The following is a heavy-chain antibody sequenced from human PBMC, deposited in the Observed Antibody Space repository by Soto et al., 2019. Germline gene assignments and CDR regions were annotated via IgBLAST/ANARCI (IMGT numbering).Heavy chain of an antibody. CDR3: RGARPSLQEFDY. CDR2: IDYSGNT. J-gene: IGHJ4*02. Sequence: PSETLSLTCTVSGGSIGNYYWNWIRQTPGKGLEWIGYIDYSGNTNYNPSLKSRVTISVDTSKNQVSLNVSSVTAADSAVYYCRGARPSLQEFDYWGQGTLVTVSS. CDR1: GGSIGNYY. V-gene: IGHV4-59*01. D-gene: IGHD4-4*01.